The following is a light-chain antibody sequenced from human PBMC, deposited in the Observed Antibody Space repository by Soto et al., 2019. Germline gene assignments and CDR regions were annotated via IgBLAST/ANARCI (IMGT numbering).Light chain of an antibody. V-gene: IGKV1-39*01. CDR1: QSISSY. CDR3: QQSYSTPWT. CDR2: SAS. J-gene: IGKJ1*01. Sequence: DIQMTQSPSSLTASVGDRVTITCRASQSISSYLNWYHQKPGKAPKLLIYSASSLQSGVPSRFSGSGSGTDFTLTISSLQPEHFATYYCQQSYSTPWTFGQGTIVEIK.